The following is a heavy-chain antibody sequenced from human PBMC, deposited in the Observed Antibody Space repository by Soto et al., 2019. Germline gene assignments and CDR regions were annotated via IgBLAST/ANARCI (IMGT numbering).Heavy chain of an antibody. CDR3: AKVGWESSGLSPSNLDV. J-gene: IGHJ6*02. V-gene: IGHV1-69*06. CDR2: IIPVFGTT. D-gene: IGHD6-19*01. CDR1: GGTFSSYA. Sequence: QVQLVQSGAEVKKPGSSVQVACQAPGGTFSSYAINWVRQAPGQGLEWMGGIIPVFGTTHYPQRSQGRVTITAEKSTGTAYLELSRLRSEDTSVYYCAKVGWESSGLSPSNLDVWGQGTTVTVSS.